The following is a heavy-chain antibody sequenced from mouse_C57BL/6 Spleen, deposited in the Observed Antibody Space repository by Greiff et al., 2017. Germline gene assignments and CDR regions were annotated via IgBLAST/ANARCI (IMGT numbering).Heavy chain of an antibody. CDR1: GYSITSGYY. Sequence: EVKLVESGPGLVKPSQSLSLTCSVTGYSITSGYYWNWIRQFPGNKLEWMGYISYDGSNNYNPSLKNRISITRDTSKNQFFLKLNSVTTEDTATYYCARNPANYFDYWGQGTTLTVSS. CDR2: ISYDGSN. J-gene: IGHJ2*01. CDR3: ARNPANYFDY. V-gene: IGHV3-6*01.